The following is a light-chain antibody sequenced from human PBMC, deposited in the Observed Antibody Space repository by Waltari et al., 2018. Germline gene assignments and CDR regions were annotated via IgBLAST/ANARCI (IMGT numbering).Light chain of an antibody. J-gene: IGKJ2*03. V-gene: IGKV1-33*01. Sequence: DVQLTQSPSSLSASVGDIVTITCQASQDIYNYLNWFQQKPGKAPKLLIYDASNLETGVPSRFSGSRSGTDFTFTISSLQPEDVATYYCQQYENFPYSFGQGTKLEIK. CDR3: QQYENFPYS. CDR2: DAS. CDR1: QDIYNY.